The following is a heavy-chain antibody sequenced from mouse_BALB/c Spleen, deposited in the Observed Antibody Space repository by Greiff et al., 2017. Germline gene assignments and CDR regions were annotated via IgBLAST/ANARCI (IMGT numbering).Heavy chain of an antibody. J-gene: IGHJ4*01. CDR2: IYPGDGDT. CDR1: GYAFSSSW. Sequence: VHLVESGPELVKPGASVKISCKASGYAFSSSWMNWVKQRPGQGLEWIGRIYPGDGDTNYNGKFKGKATLTADKSSSTAYMQLSSLTSVDSAVYFCARSRSAMDYWGQGTSVTVSS. CDR3: ARSRSAMDY. D-gene: IGHD3-3*01. V-gene: IGHV1-82*01.